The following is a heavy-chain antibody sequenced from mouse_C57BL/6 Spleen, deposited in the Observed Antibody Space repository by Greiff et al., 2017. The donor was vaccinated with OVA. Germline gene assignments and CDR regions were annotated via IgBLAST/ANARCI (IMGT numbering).Heavy chain of an antibody. CDR3: AREYFDV. CDR2: ISSGSSTI. Sequence: EVMLVESGGGLVKPGGSLKLSCAASGFTFSDYGMRWVRQAPEKGLEWVAYISSGSSTIYYADTVKGRFTISRDNAKNTLFLQMTSLRSEDTAMYYCAREYFDVWGTGTTVTVSS. V-gene: IGHV5-17*01. J-gene: IGHJ1*03. CDR1: GFTFSDYG.